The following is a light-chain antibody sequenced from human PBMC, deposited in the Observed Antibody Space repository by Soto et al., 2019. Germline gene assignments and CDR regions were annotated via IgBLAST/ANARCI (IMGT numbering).Light chain of an antibody. CDR2: GAS. CDR1: QSVSSSY. CDR3: QQYGSSPT. J-gene: IGKJ1*01. Sequence: EIVLTQSTGTLSLSPGERATLSCRASQSVSSSYLASYQQKPGQAPRLLIYGASSRATGIPDRFSGSGSGTAFTLTISRLEPEDFAVYYCQQYGSSPTFGQGTKVEI. V-gene: IGKV3-20*01.